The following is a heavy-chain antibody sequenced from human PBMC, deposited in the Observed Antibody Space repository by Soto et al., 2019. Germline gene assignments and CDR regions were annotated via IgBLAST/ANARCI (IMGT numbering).Heavy chain of an antibody. J-gene: IGHJ6*01. D-gene: IGHD6-25*01. V-gene: IGHV4-39*01. CDR3: ERFVGQRLLHNYSGMDF. CDR1: AGCTSRSSYH. Sequence: ETLSLPCTGSAGCTSRSSYHLCWLLQPTGKGLEWIGSIYYSGSTYYNPSLKSRVTISVDTSKNQFSLKLSSVTEADKAVYYCERFVGQRLLHNYSGMDFW. CDR2: IYYSGST.